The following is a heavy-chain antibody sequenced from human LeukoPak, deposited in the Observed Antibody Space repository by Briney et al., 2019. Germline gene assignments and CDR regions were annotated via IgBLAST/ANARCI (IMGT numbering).Heavy chain of an antibody. Sequence: ASVKVSCKASGYTFTGYYMHWVRQAPGQGLEWMGWINPNSGGTNYAQKFQGRVTMTRDTSISTAYMELSRLRSEDTAVYYCATSGGDIYYYSTEVWGQGTTVTISS. J-gene: IGHJ6*03. CDR2: INPNSGGT. D-gene: IGHD3-10*01. CDR1: GYTFTGYY. CDR3: ATSGGDIYYYSTEV. V-gene: IGHV1-2*02.